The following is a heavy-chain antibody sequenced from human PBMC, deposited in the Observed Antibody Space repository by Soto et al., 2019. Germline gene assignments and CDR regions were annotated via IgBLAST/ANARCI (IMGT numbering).Heavy chain of an antibody. V-gene: IGHV5-51*01. J-gene: IGHJ4*02. CDR3: ASEEAFGNEREFAF. CDR1: GYKVSTWHNFTSYW. D-gene: IGHD3-16*01. CDR2: IYPGDSDT. Sequence: PGESLKISCMGSGYKVSTWHNFTSYWIAWVRQMPGEGLEWMGIIYPGDSDTRYSPSFHAYVTVSADQSTNTAYLRWSSLRASDTAIYYCASEEAFGNEREFAFWGQGTLVTVSS.